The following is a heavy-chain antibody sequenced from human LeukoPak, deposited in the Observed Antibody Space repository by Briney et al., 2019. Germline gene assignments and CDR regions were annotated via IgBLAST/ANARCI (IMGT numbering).Heavy chain of an antibody. J-gene: IGHJ4*02. CDR2: IYWDDDK. CDR1: GFSLSTSGVG. Sequence: SGPTLVKPTQTLTLTCTFSGFSLSTSGVGVGWIRQPPGKALEWLALIYWDDDKRYSPSLKSRLTITKDTSKNQVVLTMTNMDPVDTAAYYCAHSRGPYSSGWWFDYWSQGTLVTVSS. D-gene: IGHD6-19*01. CDR3: AHSRGPYSSGWWFDY. V-gene: IGHV2-5*02.